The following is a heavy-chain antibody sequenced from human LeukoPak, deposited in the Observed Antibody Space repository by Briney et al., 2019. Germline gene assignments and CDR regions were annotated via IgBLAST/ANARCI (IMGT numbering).Heavy chain of an antibody. J-gene: IGHJ4*02. V-gene: IGHV3-53*05. CDR3: ARGGLLGATAFDY. CDR1: GFTLSSNY. Sequence: PGGSLRLSCAASGFTLSSNYMSWVRQAPGKGLEWVSVIYSGGRTYYADSVKGRFTISRDNSKNTLYLQMNSLRAEDTAVYYCARGGLLGATAFDYWGQGTLVTVSS. D-gene: IGHD1-26*01. CDR2: IYSGGRT.